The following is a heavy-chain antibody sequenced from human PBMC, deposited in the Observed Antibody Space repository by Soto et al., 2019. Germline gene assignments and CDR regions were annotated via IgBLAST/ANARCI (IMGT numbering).Heavy chain of an antibody. CDR3: ARTYCSGGSCYSSHHYYYGMDV. Sequence: QVQLVESGGGVVQPGRSLRLSCAASGFTFSSYAMHWVRQAPGKGLEWVAVISYDGSNKYYADSVKGRFTISRDNSKNTLSLQMNSLRAEDTAVYYCARTYCSGGSCYSSHHYYYGMDVWGQGTTVTVSS. CDR1: GFTFSSYA. D-gene: IGHD2-15*01. J-gene: IGHJ6*02. CDR2: ISYDGSNK. V-gene: IGHV3-30-3*01.